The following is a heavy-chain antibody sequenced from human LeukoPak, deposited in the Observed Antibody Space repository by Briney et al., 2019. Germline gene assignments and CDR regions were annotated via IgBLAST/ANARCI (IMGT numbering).Heavy chain of an antibody. CDR3: ARETLAPGSPFDY. CDR2: IKRDGSEK. V-gene: IGHV3-7*01. Sequence: GGSLRLSCAASGITFSNYWMTWVRQAPGKGLEWVANIKRDGSEKYYVDSVEGRFTISRDNAENSLYLQMNSLRAEDTAVYYCARETLAPGSPFDYWGQGTLVTVSS. CDR1: GITFSNYW. J-gene: IGHJ4*02. D-gene: IGHD2-2*01.